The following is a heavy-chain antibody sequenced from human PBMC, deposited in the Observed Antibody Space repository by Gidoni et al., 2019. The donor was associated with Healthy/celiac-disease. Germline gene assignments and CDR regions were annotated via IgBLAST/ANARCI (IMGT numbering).Heavy chain of an antibody. D-gene: IGHD3-22*01. J-gene: IGHJ3*02. Sequence: EVQLLESGGGLVQPGGSLRLSCAASGFTFRSYALSWVRQAPGKGLEWVSAISGSGGSTYYADSVKGRFTISRDKSKNTLYLQMNSLRAEDTAVYYCAKSHTGYDSSGYYFPDAFDIWGQGTMVTVSS. CDR2: ISGSGGST. CDR3: AKSHTGYDSSGYYFPDAFDI. V-gene: IGHV3-23*01. CDR1: GFTFRSYA.